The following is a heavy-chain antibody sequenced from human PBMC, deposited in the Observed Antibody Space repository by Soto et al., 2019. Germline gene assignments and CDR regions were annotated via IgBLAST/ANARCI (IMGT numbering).Heavy chain of an antibody. D-gene: IGHD3-3*01. CDR2: ISSDGSDK. Sequence: QVQLVESGGGVVQPGRSLRLSCAASGFSFTNCGMHWVRQAPGKGLEWVAAISSDGSDKYYSESVKGRFTISRDNYKNSLFLQMNSLRVEDTAVDYCVKGSAVDFQELDYWGQGTLGTVSS. J-gene: IGHJ4*02. CDR3: VKGSAVDFQELDY. CDR1: GFSFTNCG. V-gene: IGHV3-30*18.